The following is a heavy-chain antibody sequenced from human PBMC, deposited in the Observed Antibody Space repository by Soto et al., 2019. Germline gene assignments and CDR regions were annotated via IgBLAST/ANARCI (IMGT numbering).Heavy chain of an antibody. V-gene: IGHV3-23*01. D-gene: IGHD5-12*01. CDR1: GFIFSHYA. CDR3: AKKGDGYNADFDY. Sequence: EVQLLVSGGDLIQPGGSLRLSCTASGFIFSHYAMTWVRQAPGKGLEWVSVISGSGEITYYADPVKGRVTISRHNSKNTLYLQMNNLTAEATAVYYCAKKGDGYNADFDYWSQGTLVTVSS. J-gene: IGHJ4*02. CDR2: ISGSGEIT.